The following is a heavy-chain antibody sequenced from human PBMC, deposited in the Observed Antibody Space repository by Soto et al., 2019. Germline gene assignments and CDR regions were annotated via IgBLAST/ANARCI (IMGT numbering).Heavy chain of an antibody. CDR2: INHSGST. V-gene: IGHV4-34*01. J-gene: IGHJ5*02. Sequence: QVQLQQWGAGLLKPSETLSLTCAVYGGSFSGYYWSWIRQPPGKGLEWIGEINHSGSTNYNPSLKSRVTIAVDTSKNHFPLKPSSVTAADTAVYYCARGWMYYYGSGRFDPWGQGTLVTVSS. CDR1: GGSFSGYY. CDR3: ARGWMYYYGSGRFDP. D-gene: IGHD3-10*01.